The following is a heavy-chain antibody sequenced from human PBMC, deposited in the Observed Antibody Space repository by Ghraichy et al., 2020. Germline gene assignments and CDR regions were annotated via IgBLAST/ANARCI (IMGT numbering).Heavy chain of an antibody. CDR1: GGSISGFF. D-gene: IGHD2/OR15-2a*01. Sequence: SETLSLTCTVSGGSISGFFWSWIRQPPGKGLEWIGYIYYSGSTTYNPSLKSRVTISVDTSKNQFSLKLRSVTAADTAVYYCARVPPQNSSPYGMDVWGQGTTVIVSS. V-gene: IGHV4-59*01. J-gene: IGHJ6*02. CDR3: ARVPPQNSSPYGMDV. CDR2: IYYSGST.